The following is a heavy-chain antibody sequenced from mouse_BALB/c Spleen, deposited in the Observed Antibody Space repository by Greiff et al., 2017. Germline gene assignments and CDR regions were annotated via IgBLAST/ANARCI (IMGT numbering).Heavy chain of an antibody. CDR3: ARGYRYDGVYAMDY. CDR1: GYTFTDYN. Sequence: VQLQQSGPELVKPGASVKIPCKASGYTFTDYNMDWVKQSHGKSLEWIGDINPNNGCTIYNQKFKGKATLTVDKSSSTAYMELRSLTSEDTAVYYCARGYRYDGVYAMDYWGQGTSVTVSS. D-gene: IGHD2-14*01. J-gene: IGHJ4*01. V-gene: IGHV1-18*01. CDR2: INPNNGCT.